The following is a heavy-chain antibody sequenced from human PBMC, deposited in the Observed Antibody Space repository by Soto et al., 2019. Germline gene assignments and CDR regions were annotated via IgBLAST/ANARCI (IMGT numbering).Heavy chain of an antibody. CDR3: ARGPPGYCTNGVCYIWSDP. Sequence: AAVKVSCKASGYTFTSYDINWVRQATGQVLEWMGWMNPNSGNTGYAQKFQGRVTMTRNTSISTDDMELSSLRSEDTAVYYCARGPPGYCTNGVCYIWSDPCGQGTLVTVSS. J-gene: IGHJ5*02. CDR2: MNPNSGNT. D-gene: IGHD2-8*01. CDR1: GYTFTSYD. V-gene: IGHV1-8*01.